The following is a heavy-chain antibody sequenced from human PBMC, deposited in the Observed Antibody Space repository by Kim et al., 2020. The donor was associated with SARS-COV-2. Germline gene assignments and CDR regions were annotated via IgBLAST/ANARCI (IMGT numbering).Heavy chain of an antibody. CDR2: IYYSGST. CDR1: GGSISSSNYW. CDR3: AGRPSSSWSYWYFDL. J-gene: IGHJ2*01. V-gene: IGHV4-39*01. Sequence: SETLSLTCTVSGGSISSSNYWWGWIRQPPGKGLEWIANIYYSGSTHYNPSLKSRVTISVDTSKNQIYLKLSSVTAADTAVYYCAGRPSSSWSYWYFDLWGRGTLVTVSS. D-gene: IGHD6-13*01.